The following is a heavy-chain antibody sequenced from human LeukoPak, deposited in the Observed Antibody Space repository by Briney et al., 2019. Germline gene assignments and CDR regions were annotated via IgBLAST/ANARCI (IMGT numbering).Heavy chain of an antibody. D-gene: IGHD5-24*01. V-gene: IGHV4-30-4*08. CDR3: PRGQRDGLDYNSDL. J-gene: IGHJ2*01. CDR1: GGSISSGDYY. CDR2: IYYSGST. Sequence: PSETLSLTCTVSGGSISSGDYYWSWIRQPPGKGLEWIGYIYYSGSTYYNPSLKSRVTISVDTSKNQFSLKLSSVTAADTAVYYCPRGQRDGLDYNSDLWGRGTLVTVSS.